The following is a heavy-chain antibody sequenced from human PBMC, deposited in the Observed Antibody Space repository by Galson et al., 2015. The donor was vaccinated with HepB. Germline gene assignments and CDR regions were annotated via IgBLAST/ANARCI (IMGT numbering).Heavy chain of an antibody. CDR1: GYTFTTFG. CDR2: ISGDNTHR. Sequence: SVKVSCKASGYTFTTFGLTWVRQAPGQGLEWLGWISGDNTHRNYAQKVQGRATMSTDSSSSTAYLELRNLTSDNTALYYCARNPYGGPADYYFDLWGRGTLVTVSS. J-gene: IGHJ2*01. V-gene: IGHV1-18*04. CDR3: ARNPYGGPADYYFDL. D-gene: IGHD4-23*01.